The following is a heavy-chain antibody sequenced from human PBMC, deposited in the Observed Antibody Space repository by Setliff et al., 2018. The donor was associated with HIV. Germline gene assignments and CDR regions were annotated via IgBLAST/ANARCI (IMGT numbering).Heavy chain of an antibody. CDR1: GGSVSSYH. J-gene: IGHJ3*02. Sequence: SETLSLTCTVSGGSVSSYHWTWIRQPPGKGLEWIGYIYYSGSTKYNPSLKSRLTISVDTSKNQFSLKLRSVTAADTAFYYCARGVTHPPPFGAFDIWGLGTLVTVSS. V-gene: IGHV4-59*02. CDR3: ARGVTHPPPFGAFDI. D-gene: IGHD5-18*01. CDR2: IYYSGST.